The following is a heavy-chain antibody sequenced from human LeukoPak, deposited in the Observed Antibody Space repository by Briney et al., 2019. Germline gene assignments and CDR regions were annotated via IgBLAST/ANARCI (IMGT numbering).Heavy chain of an antibody. V-gene: IGHV1-46*01. CDR3: AMGVYSYGYDY. Sequence: ASVKVSCKASGYIFTSYYMHWVRPAPGQGPEWMGIINPSGGSTSYAQKFQGRDTMTRDTSTSTVYMELSSLRSEDTAVYYCAMGVYSYGYDYWGQGTLVTVSS. D-gene: IGHD5-18*01. CDR2: INPSGGST. CDR1: GYIFTSYY. J-gene: IGHJ4*02.